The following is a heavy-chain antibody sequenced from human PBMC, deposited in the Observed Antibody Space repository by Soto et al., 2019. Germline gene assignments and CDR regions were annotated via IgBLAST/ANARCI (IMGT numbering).Heavy chain of an antibody. CDR3: ARNRLDGYDFDS. Sequence: QVQLQESGPGLVKPSGTLSLTCTVSNGSISSSNWWSWVRQSPGKGLEWIGEVAQNGYIGSIPSLKSRLTILLDKPTNRFSLRLTSVTDADTAVYYCARNRLDGYDFDSWGQGILVTVSS. D-gene: IGHD5-12*01. CDR1: NGSISSSNW. CDR2: VAQNGYI. V-gene: IGHV4-4*02. J-gene: IGHJ4*02.